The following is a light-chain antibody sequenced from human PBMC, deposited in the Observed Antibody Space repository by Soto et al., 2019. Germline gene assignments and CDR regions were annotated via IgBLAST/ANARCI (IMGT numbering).Light chain of an antibody. J-gene: IGKJ1*01. CDR1: QSVGGN. CDR3: QNNNNGPSWP. CDR2: GAS. Sequence: EIVMTQSPATLSVSPGERITLSCRASQSVGGNLAWFQQRPGQAPRLLIYGASTRATDIPARFSGSGSGTEFTLTISCLQSEDFAVYNCQNNNNGPSWPFGKGTRVEI. V-gene: IGKV3-15*01.